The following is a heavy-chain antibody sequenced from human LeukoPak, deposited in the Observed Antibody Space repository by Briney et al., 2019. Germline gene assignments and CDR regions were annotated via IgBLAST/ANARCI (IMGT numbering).Heavy chain of an antibody. V-gene: IGHV3-48*02. D-gene: IGHD1-26*01. CDR2: ISTSGDTI. CDR1: GFTFTDYT. Sequence: PGGSLRLSCAASGFTFTDYTMNWVRQAPGKGLEWISYISTSGDTIYYADSVKGRFTISRDNAKNSLYLRMSSLRDEDTAVYFCARALGSFDYWGQGTLVTVSS. CDR3: ARALGSFDY. J-gene: IGHJ4*02.